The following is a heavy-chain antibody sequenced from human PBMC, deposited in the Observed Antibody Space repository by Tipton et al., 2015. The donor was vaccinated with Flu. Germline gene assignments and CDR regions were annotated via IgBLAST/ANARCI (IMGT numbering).Heavy chain of an antibody. CDR2: IIPIFGTA. CDR1: GGTFSSYA. D-gene: IGHD2-15*01. J-gene: IGHJ5*02. CDR3: ASFPGYCSGGSCPQGP. V-gene: IGHV1-69*01. Sequence: QSGAEVKKPGSSVKVSCKASGGTFSSYAISWVRQAPGQGLEWMGGIIPIFGTANYAQKFQGRVTITADESTSTAYMELSSLRSEDTAVYYCASFPGYCSGGSCPQGPWGQGTLVTVSS.